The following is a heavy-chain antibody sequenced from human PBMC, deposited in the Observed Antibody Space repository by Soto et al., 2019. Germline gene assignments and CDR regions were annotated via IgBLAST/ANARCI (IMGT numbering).Heavy chain of an antibody. J-gene: IGHJ3*02. Sequence: EEQLVESGGGLVQSGGSLRLSCAASEFTFSSYWMHWVRQAPGKGLVWVSRIDNDGRGTIYADSVKGRFTVTRDNTKITLYLQMNSLRDEDTAVYYCSRGGFNHGFDIWGQGTMVTVSS. CDR1: EFTFSSYW. CDR3: SRGGFNHGFDI. CDR2: IDNDGRGT. V-gene: IGHV3-74*01.